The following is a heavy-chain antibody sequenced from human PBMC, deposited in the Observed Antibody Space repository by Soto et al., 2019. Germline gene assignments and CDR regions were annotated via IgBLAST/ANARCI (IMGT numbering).Heavy chain of an antibody. Sequence: SLRLSCAASGFTFNNYWMHWVRQAPGKGLVWVSRIKTDGSSPNYADSVEGRFTISSDNAKNTLYLQMNSLRVEDTAVYYCARDRIAGSGSCDNWGQGTLVTVSS. D-gene: IGHD3-10*01. CDR2: IKTDGSSP. CDR3: ARDRIAGSGSCDN. J-gene: IGHJ4*02. V-gene: IGHV3-74*01. CDR1: GFTFNNYW.